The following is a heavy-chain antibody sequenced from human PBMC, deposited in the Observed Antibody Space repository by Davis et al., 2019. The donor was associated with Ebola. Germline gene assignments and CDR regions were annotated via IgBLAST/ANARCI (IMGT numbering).Heavy chain of an antibody. D-gene: IGHD4-17*01. CDR1: GGSISSSNW. J-gene: IGHJ6*02. V-gene: IGHV4-4*02. CDR2: IYHSGST. Sequence: MPGGSLRLSCAVSGGSISSSNWWSWVRQPPGKGLEWIGEIYHSGSTNYNPSLKSRVTISVDKSKNQFSLKLSSVTAADTAVYYCARRKGRTVTTGYYYYGMDVWGQGTTVIVSS. CDR3: ARRKGRTVTTGYYYYGMDV.